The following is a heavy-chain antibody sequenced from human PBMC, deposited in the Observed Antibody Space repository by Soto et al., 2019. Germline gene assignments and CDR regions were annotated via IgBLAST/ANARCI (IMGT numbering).Heavy chain of an antibody. J-gene: IGHJ4*02. CDR3: ARHSIQAGLFDS. Sequence: GGSLRLSCTASGFTVSNSFLSWVRQAPGKGLEWVSAIFGGGNTYYSDSVKGRFTISRDNSKNTLYPQMTSLRAEDTAVYYCARHSIQAGLFDSWGQGTLVTVSS. D-gene: IGHD2-2*02. CDR1: GFTVSNSF. V-gene: IGHV3-66*04. CDR2: IFGGGNT.